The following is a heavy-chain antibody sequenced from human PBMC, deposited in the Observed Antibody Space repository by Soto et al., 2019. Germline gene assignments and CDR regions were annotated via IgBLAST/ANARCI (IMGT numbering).Heavy chain of an antibody. J-gene: IGHJ4*02. D-gene: IGHD2-21*01. Sequence: QVVESGGGLVPPGGSLRLSCAASGFPFTNYWMNWVRQTPGKGLMWVSRISPDGSDVGYADSVEGRFTVSRDNAKNPLYLQMHSLRAEDTAMYYCAGWGHIVTVAPSDFDRWGQGTLVTVSS. V-gene: IGHV3-74*01. CDR3: AGWGHIVTVAPSDFDR. CDR1: GFPFTNYW. CDR2: ISPDGSDV.